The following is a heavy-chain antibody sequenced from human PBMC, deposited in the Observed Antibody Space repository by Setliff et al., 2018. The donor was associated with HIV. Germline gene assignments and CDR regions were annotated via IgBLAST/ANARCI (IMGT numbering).Heavy chain of an antibody. J-gene: IGHJ5*02. D-gene: IGHD3-22*01. CDR1: GFTFSSYW. CDR3: ASRVYYYDSSGYLRGEGFDP. V-gene: IGHV4-39*01. CDR2: IYYSGST. Sequence: PGGSLRLSCAASGFTFSSYWMSWIRQPPGKGLEWIGSIYYSGSTYYNPSLKSRVTISVDTSKNQFSLKLSSVTAADAAVYYCASRVYYYDSSGYLRGEGFDPWGQGTLVTVSS.